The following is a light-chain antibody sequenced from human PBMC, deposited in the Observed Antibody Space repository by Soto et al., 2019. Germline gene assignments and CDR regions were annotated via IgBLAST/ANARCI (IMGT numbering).Light chain of an antibody. V-gene: IGKV3-20*01. CDR3: QQYNSYSYT. J-gene: IGKJ2*01. CDR1: QSVSSSY. Sequence: EIVLTQSPGTLSLSPEERATLSCRASQSVSSSYLAWYQQKPGQAPRLLIYGASSRATGIPDRFSGSGSGTDLTLTISSLEPEDFATYYCQQYNSYSYTFGQGTKLEIK. CDR2: GAS.